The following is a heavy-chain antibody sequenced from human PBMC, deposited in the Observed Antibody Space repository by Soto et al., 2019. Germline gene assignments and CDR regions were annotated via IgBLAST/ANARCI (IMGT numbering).Heavy chain of an antibody. V-gene: IGHV5-51*01. D-gene: IGHD6-13*01. CDR1: GYSFISYW. CDR2: IYPGDSDT. CDR3: ARTSAAGKYYYGMDV. J-gene: IGHJ6*02. Sequence: GESLKISCKGSGYSFISYWIGWVRQMPGKGLEWMGIIYPGDSDTRYSPSFQGQVTISADKSISTAYLQWSSLKASDTTMYYCARTSAAGKYYYGMDVWGQGTTVTVSS.